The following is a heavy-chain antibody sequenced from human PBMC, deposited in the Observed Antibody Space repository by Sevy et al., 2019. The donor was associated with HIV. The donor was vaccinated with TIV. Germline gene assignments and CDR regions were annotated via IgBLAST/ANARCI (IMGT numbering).Heavy chain of an antibody. V-gene: IGHV5-51*01. CDR3: ARARYMVRGVTRRHWFDP. J-gene: IGHJ5*02. CDR1: GYSFTSYW. D-gene: IGHD3-10*01. Sequence: GESLKISCKGSGYSFTSYWIGWVRQMPGKGLEWMGIIYPGDSDTRDSPSFQGQVTISADKSISTAYLQWSSLKASDTAMYYCARARYMVRGVTRRHWFDPWGQGTLVTVSS. CDR2: IYPGDSDT.